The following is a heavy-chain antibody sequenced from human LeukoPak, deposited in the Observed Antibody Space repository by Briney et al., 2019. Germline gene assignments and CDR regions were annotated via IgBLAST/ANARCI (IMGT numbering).Heavy chain of an antibody. Sequence: PSETLSLTCTVSGGSISSYYWSWIRQPPGKGLEWIGHIYYSGSTNYNPSLKSRVTISVDTSKNQFSLKLSSVTAADTAVYYCARVATIGRHYYYGMDVWGKGTTVTVSS. CDR3: ARVATIGRHYYYGMDV. V-gene: IGHV4-59*01. CDR2: IYYSGST. CDR1: GGSISSYY. D-gene: IGHD5-12*01. J-gene: IGHJ6*04.